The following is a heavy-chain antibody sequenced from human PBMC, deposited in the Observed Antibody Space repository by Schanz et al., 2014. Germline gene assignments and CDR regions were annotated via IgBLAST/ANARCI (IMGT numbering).Heavy chain of an antibody. CDR1: GFTFSTYW. J-gene: IGHJ4*02. V-gene: IGHV3-74*01. CDR3: ARDGDFDY. Sequence: EVQLVESGGGLVQPGGSLRLSCAASGFTFSTYWMHWVRQAPGKGLVWVSHINSDGTTTTYADSVKGRFTISRDNSKNTLFLQMSSLRAEDTAVYYCARDGDFDYWGQGTLVTVSS. CDR2: INSDGTTT.